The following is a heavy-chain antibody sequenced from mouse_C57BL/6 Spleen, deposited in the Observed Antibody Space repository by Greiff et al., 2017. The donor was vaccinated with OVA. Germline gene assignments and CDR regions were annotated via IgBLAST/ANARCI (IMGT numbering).Heavy chain of an antibody. Sequence: VKLVESGPGLVQPSQSLSITCTVSGFSLTSYGVHWVRQSPGKGLEWLGVIWSGGSTDYNAAFISRLSISKDNSKSQVFFKMNSLQADDTAIYYCAGYSNYEGNYFDYWGQGTTLTVSS. J-gene: IGHJ2*01. CDR2: IWSGGST. CDR1: GFSLTSYG. CDR3: AGYSNYEGNYFDY. D-gene: IGHD2-5*01. V-gene: IGHV2-2*01.